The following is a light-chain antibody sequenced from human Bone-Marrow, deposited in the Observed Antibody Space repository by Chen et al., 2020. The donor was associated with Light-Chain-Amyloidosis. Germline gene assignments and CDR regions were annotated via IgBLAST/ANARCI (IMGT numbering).Light chain of an antibody. CDR1: DLPTKY. J-gene: IGLJ2*01. CDR2: RDT. CDR3: QAADSSGTYEVI. V-gene: IGLV3-25*03. Sequence: SYELTKPPSVSVSAGQPARCTCSGDDLPTKYAYWYHQKPGQAPVLVIHRDTERPSGISERFSVSSSGTTATLTIRGVQAEDEADYRCQAADSSGTYEVIFGGGTKLTVL.